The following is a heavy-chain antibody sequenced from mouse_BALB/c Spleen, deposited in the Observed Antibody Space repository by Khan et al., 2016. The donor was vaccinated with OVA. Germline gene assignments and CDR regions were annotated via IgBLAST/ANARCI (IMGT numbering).Heavy chain of an antibody. Sequence: EVELVESGGGLVQPGGSRKLSCVASGFTFSSFGMHWVRQAPEKGLEWVAYISGDSSTIYYTDTVKDRFTISRDNPRNTLFLQMTSLRSEDMAMYYCTRSYFFGYYFDQWGQGTTLTVAS. CDR2: ISGDSSTI. J-gene: IGHJ2*01. CDR1: GFTFSSFG. D-gene: IGHD1-1*01. V-gene: IGHV5-17*02. CDR3: TRSYFFGYYFDQ.